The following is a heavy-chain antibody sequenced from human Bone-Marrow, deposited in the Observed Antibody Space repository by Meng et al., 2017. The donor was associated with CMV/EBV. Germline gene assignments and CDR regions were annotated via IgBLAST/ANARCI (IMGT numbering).Heavy chain of an antibody. J-gene: IGHJ5*02. V-gene: IGHV4-30-4*08. Sequence: SETLSLTCTVSGGPISSGDYYWSWIRQPPGKGLEWIGYIYYSGSTYYSPSLKSRVTMSVDTSKNQFSLKLSSVTAADTDVYYCARAPYYYDNSGYYGGYNWFDPWGQGILVTVSS. CDR1: GGPISSGDYY. CDR2: IYYSGST. CDR3: ARAPYYYDNSGYYGGYNWFDP. D-gene: IGHD3-22*01.